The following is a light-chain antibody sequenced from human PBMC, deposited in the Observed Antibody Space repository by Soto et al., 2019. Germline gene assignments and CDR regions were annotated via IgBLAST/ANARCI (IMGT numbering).Light chain of an antibody. Sequence: QPVLTQSPSASASLGASVKLTCTLSSGHSNYAIAWHQQQPEKGPRYLMRLNSDGSHSKGGGIPDRFSGSSSGAARYLTISSLQSEDEADYYCQTWGTGIRVFGGGTKVTVL. V-gene: IGLV4-69*01. CDR3: QTWGTGIRV. CDR1: SGHSNYA. CDR2: LNSDGSH. J-gene: IGLJ3*02.